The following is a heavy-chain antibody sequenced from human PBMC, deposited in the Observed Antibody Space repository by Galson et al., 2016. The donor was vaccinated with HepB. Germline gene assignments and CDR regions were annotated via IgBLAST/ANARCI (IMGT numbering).Heavy chain of an antibody. V-gene: IGHV3-33*01. CDR2: IWYDGGNK. Sequence: SLRLSCAASGFTFSTYVMNWVRQAPGKGLEWVAVIWYDGGNKYYADSVKGRFTISRDNSKNTLYLQMNSLSAEDTAVYYCAREEMGTTEGDYYFDYWGQGTLVTVSS. J-gene: IGHJ4*02. D-gene: IGHD1-26*01. CDR1: GFTFSTYV. CDR3: AREEMGTTEGDYYFDY.